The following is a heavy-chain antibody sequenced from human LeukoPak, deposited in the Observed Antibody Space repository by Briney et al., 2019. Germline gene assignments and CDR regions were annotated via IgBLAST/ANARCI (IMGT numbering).Heavy chain of an antibody. J-gene: IGHJ4*02. CDR1: GFTVSSNY. V-gene: IGHV3-53*01. CDR2: IYSGGST. D-gene: IGHD6-19*01. CDR3: TTAGYSSGWPFDY. Sequence: GGSLRLSCAASGFTVSSNYMSWVRQAPGKGLEWVSVIYSGGSTYYADSVKGRFTISRDNSKNTLYLQMNSLRAEDTAVYYCTTAGYSSGWPFDYWGQGTLVTVSS.